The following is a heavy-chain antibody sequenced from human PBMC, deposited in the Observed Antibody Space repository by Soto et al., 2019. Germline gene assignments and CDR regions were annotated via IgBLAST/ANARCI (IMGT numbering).Heavy chain of an antibody. CDR3: ARDSLAAAGKNY. D-gene: IGHD6-13*01. Sequence: GSLRLSCAASGFTFSSYSMNWVRQAPGKGLEWVSSISSSSSYIYYAESVKGRFTISRDNAKNSLYLQMNSLRAEDTAVYYCARDSLAAAGKNYWGQGTLVTVSS. J-gene: IGHJ4*02. CDR1: GFTFSSYS. V-gene: IGHV3-21*01. CDR2: ISSSSSYI.